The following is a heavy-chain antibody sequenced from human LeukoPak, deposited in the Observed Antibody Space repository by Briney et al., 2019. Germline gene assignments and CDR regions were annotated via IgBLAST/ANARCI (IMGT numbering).Heavy chain of an antibody. CDR1: GFTITTYW. CDR3: ARAWGGETMVRGVIPFDY. J-gene: IGHJ4*02. CDR2: IKQHGSET. V-gene: IGHV3-7*01. Sequence: PGGSLSLSCAASGFTITTYWLSCFRRAPPKGREGVANIKQHGSETYYVDSMKGRFTISRDNAKNALYLQMNCLRAEDTAVYYGARAWGGETMVRGVIPFDYWGQGTLVIVSS. D-gene: IGHD3-10*01.